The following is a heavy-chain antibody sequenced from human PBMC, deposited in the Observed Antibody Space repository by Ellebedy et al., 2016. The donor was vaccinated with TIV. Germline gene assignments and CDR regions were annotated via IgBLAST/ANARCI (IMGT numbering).Heavy chain of an antibody. V-gene: IGHV3-48*02. J-gene: IGHJ3*02. CDR1: GFTFSAYS. CDR2: IVGIGSTI. D-gene: IGHD1-26*01. CDR3: ARRGNYLGDAFDI. Sequence: GGSLRLXXAASGFTFSAYSMNWVRQAPGKGLEWLSFIVGIGSTIYYADSVKGRFTISRDNDKSSLYLQMNSLRDEDTAVYYCARRGNYLGDAFDIWGQGTMVIVSS.